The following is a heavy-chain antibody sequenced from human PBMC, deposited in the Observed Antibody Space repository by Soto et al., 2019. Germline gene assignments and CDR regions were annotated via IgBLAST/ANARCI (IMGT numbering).Heavy chain of an antibody. J-gene: IGHJ5*02. CDR2: ISAYNGNT. Sequence: QVQLVQSGAAVKKPGASVKVSCKASGDIFTSYGISWVRQAPGQGLEWMGWISAYNGNTNYAQKFQGRVTMTTDTSTSTAYMELRSLRSDDTAVYYCARDQEGITMIVGGTWGQGTLVTVSS. D-gene: IGHD3-22*01. CDR1: GDIFTSYG. V-gene: IGHV1-18*01. CDR3: ARDQEGITMIVGGT.